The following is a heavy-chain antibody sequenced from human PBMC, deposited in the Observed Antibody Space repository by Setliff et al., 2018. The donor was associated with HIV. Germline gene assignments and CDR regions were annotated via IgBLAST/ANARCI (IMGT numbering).Heavy chain of an antibody. CDR3: TRRRRAPGTEDLEAY. CDR2: IYPGDYVT. Sequence: ISCRASGYTFTNYWIGWVRQMPGKGLEWIGVIYPGDYVTRYGPSFQGQVSISADVSITTAYLQWSSLKASDTAMYYCTRRRRAPGTEDLEAYWGQGTLVTVSS. J-gene: IGHJ4*02. V-gene: IGHV5-51*01. D-gene: IGHD1-26*01. CDR1: GYTFTNYW.